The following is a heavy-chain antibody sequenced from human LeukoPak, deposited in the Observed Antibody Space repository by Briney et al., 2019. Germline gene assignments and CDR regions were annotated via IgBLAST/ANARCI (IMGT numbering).Heavy chain of an antibody. CDR1: GFTFSNYG. D-gene: IGHD5-18*01. Sequence: PGGSLRLSCAASGFTFSNYGTHWVRQAPGKGLEGVAVIWYDGSNKYYADSVKGRFTISRDNSKNTLFLQMNSLRAEDTAVYYCAKESADSYGYYYYYMDVWGKGTTVTVSS. V-gene: IGHV3-33*06. CDR3: AKESADSYGYYYYYMDV. J-gene: IGHJ6*03. CDR2: IWYDGSNK.